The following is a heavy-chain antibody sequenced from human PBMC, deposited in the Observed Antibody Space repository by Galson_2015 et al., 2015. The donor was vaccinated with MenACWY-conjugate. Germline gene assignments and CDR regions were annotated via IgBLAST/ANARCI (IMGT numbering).Heavy chain of an antibody. V-gene: IGHV3-48*01. CDR1: GFTFNSYS. Sequence: SLRLSCAASGFTFNSYSMNWVRQAPGKGLEWVSYISSSSSTIYYADSVKGRFTISRDNAKNSLYLQMNSLRAEDTAVYYCARVKWLEPTTSSSDYWGQGTLVTVSS. CDR2: ISSSSSTI. J-gene: IGHJ4*02. D-gene: IGHD1-1*01. CDR3: ARVKWLEPTTSSSDY.